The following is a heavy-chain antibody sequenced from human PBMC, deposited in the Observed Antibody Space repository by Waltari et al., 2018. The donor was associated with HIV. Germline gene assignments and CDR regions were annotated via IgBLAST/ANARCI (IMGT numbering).Heavy chain of an antibody. V-gene: IGHV4-39*01. Sequence: QLQLQASGPGLVKPSETLSLTGTVSGGSISSSSYSWGWIRQPPGKGLEWIGSIYYSGSTYYNPSRKSRVTISVDTSKNQFSLKLSSVTAADTAVYYCARRDGSGWDNYYYGMDVWGQGTTVTVSS. D-gene: IGHD6-19*01. CDR2: IYYSGST. J-gene: IGHJ6*02. CDR3: ARRDGSGWDNYYYGMDV. CDR1: GGSISSSSYS.